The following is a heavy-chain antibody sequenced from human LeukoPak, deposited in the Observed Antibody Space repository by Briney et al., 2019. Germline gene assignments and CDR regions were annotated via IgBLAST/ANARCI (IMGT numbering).Heavy chain of an antibody. Sequence: GGSLRLSCAASGFTVSSNYMSWVRQAPGKGLEWVAFIRYDGSNKYYADSVKGRFTISRDNSKNTLYLQMNSLRAEDTAVYYCAMGPHIAARPLDYWGQGTLVTVSS. CDR1: GFTVSSNY. CDR3: AMGPHIAARPLDY. CDR2: IRYDGSNK. V-gene: IGHV3-30*02. J-gene: IGHJ4*02. D-gene: IGHD6-6*01.